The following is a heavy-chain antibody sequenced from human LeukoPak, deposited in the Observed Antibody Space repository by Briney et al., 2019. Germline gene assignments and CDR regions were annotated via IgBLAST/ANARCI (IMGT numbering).Heavy chain of an antibody. CDR2: IYYSGST. V-gene: IGHV4-59*01. D-gene: IGHD1-26*01. CDR3: ARSRSGSYYMHFDY. J-gene: IGHJ4*02. CDR1: GGSISSYY. Sequence: SETLSLTCTVSGGSISSYYWSWIRQPPGKGLEWIGYIYYSGSTNYNPSLKSRVTISVKTSKNQFSLKLRSVTAADTAVYYCARSRSGSYYMHFDYWGQGTLVTVSS.